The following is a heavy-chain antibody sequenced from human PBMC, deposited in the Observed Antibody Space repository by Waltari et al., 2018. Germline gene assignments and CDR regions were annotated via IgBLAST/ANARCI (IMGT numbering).Heavy chain of an antibody. V-gene: IGHV4-28*01. CDR3: ARKGGEES. J-gene: IGHJ1*01. CDR2: IYGSITTT. CDR1: GGSIRDSYG. D-gene: IGHD2-21*01. Sequence: QVQLQESGPGVVKPSETLSLTCAVSGGSIRDSYGWSWIRQPPGKGLEWIGFIYGSITTTNNSPSLKRRVTISKDTSKNQFSLKLSSVTAADTAVYYCARKGGEESWGQGALVTVSS.